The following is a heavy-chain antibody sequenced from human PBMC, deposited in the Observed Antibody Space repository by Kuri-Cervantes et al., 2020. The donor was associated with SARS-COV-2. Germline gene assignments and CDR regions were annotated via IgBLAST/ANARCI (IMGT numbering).Heavy chain of an antibody. V-gene: IGHV3-11*04. D-gene: IGHD3-10*01. J-gene: IGHJ4*02. CDR3: ARGITMVRGVIDY. Sequence: LSLTCAASGFTFSDYYMSWIRQAPGKGLEWVSYISSSGSTIYYADSVKGRFTISRDNAKNSLYLQMNSLRAEDTAVYYCARGITMVRGVIDYWGQGTLVTVSS. CDR2: ISSSGSTI. CDR1: GFTFSDYY.